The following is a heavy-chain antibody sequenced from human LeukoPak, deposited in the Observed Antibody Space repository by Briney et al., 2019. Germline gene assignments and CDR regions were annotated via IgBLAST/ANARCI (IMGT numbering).Heavy chain of an antibody. V-gene: IGHV4-31*03. CDR2: IYHSGST. J-gene: IGHJ3*02. CDR3: ARVGFAEATFAFDI. CDR1: GGSVTSGGHY. Sequence: SQTLSLTCTVSGGSVTSGGHYWSWIRQYPGRGLDWLGNIYHSGSTYYNPSLKSRVTISVDTSTNQFSLKLSSVSATDTAVYYCARVGFAEATFAFDIWGQGTLVTVSS. D-gene: IGHD3-10*01.